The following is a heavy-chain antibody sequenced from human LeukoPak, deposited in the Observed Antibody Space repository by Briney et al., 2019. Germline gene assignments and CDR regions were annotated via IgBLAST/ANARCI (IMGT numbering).Heavy chain of an antibody. D-gene: IGHD7-27*01. CDR1: GFTLSSYS. Sequence: GGSLRLSCAASGFTLSSYSMNWVRQAPGKGLEWVSSISSSSIYIYYADSVKGRFTISRDNAKNSLYLQMNSLRAEDTAMYYCTREEGGKLGIDYYFDYWGQGTLVTVSS. V-gene: IGHV3-21*06. CDR2: ISSSSIYI. J-gene: IGHJ4*02. CDR3: TREEGGKLGIDYYFDY.